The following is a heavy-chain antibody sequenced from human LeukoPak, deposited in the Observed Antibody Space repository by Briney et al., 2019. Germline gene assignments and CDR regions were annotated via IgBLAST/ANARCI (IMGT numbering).Heavy chain of an antibody. J-gene: IGHJ5*02. D-gene: IGHD7-27*01. CDR3: ARVSPSGWFDP. V-gene: IGHV4-59*01. CDR1: GGSISSYY. Sequence: SETLSLTCTVSGGSISSYYWSWIRQPPGKGLEWIGYIYYSGSTNYNPSLKSRVTISVDTSKSQFSLKLSSVTAADTAVYYCARVSPSGWFDPWGQGTLVTVSS. CDR2: IYYSGST.